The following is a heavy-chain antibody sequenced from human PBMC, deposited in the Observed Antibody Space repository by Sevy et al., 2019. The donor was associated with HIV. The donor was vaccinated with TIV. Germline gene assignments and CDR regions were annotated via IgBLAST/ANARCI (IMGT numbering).Heavy chain of an antibody. CDR2: IKNKPDGGTT. D-gene: IGHD2-8*01. CDR3: CTEGNVLLAEGWGHWFDP. V-gene: IGHV3-15*01. J-gene: IGHJ5*02. Sequence: GGSLRLSCAASGFTFNNAWMSWVRQAPGKGLEGIGRIKNKPDGGTTDYAAPVKGRFTISRDDSKNTLYLQMNSLKTEDTAVYYCCTEGNVLLAEGWGHWFDPWGQGTLVTVSS. CDR1: GFTFNNAW.